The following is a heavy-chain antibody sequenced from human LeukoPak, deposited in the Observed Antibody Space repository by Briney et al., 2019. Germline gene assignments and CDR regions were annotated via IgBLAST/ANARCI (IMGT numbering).Heavy chain of an antibody. CDR1: GFTFSSYA. V-gene: IGHV3-23*01. J-gene: IGHJ4*02. Sequence: GGSLRLSCAASGFTFSSYAMNWVRQAPGKGLEWVSGISGSGGSTYYADPVKGRFTISRDNSKNTLYLQMNSLRVEDTAVNYCAKQYDFWSGPDYWGQGTLVTVSS. CDR3: AKQYDFWSGPDY. D-gene: IGHD3-3*01. CDR2: ISGSGGST.